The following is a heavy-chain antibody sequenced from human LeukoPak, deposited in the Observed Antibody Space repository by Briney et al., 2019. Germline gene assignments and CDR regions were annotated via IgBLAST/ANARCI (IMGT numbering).Heavy chain of an antibody. CDR2: ITGSGGTT. CDR1: GFAFSNYG. CDR3: AKGRNYDILTGYSAFDI. J-gene: IGHJ3*02. Sequence: PGGSLRLSCAASGFAFSNYGMNWVRQAPGKGLEWVSGITGSGGTTYYADSVKGRFTISRDNSRNTLYLQMNSLRAEDTAVYYCAKGRNYDILTGYSAFDIWGQGTMVTVSS. D-gene: IGHD3-9*01. V-gene: IGHV3-23*01.